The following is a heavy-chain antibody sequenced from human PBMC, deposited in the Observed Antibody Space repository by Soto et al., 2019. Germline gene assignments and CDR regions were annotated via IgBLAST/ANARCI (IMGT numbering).Heavy chain of an antibody. CDR2: IYYSGST. CDR1: GGSISSSSYY. V-gene: IGHV4-39*01. Sequence: LETLSLTCTVSGGSISSSSYYWGWIRQPPGKGLEWIGSIYYSGSTYYNPSLKSRVTISVDTSKNQFSLKLSSVTAADTAVYYCARLYSGSYYYYYYYGMDVWGQGTTVTVSS. J-gene: IGHJ6*02. D-gene: IGHD1-26*01. CDR3: ARLYSGSYYYYYYYGMDV.